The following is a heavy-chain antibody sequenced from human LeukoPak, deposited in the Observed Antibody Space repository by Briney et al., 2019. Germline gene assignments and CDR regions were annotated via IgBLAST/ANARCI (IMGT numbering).Heavy chain of an antibody. CDR2: INTDGSST. J-gene: IGHJ4*02. CDR1: EFTFSNYY. CDR3: ATELWAAGDY. V-gene: IGHV3-74*03. D-gene: IGHD3-16*01. Sequence: PGGSLRLSWAASEFTFSNYYMHWVRQAPGKGLVWVSRINTDGSSTTYADSVKGRFTISRDNAKSTLYLQMNSLRAEDTAVYYCATELWAAGDYWGQGTLVTVSS.